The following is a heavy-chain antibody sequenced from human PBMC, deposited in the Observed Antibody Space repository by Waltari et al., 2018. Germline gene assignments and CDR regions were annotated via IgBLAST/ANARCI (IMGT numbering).Heavy chain of an antibody. D-gene: IGHD2-2*01. CDR2: ISHFGSNQ. CDR1: GFTFRNYA. Sequence: QVQLVESGGGVVQPGRSLRLSCEASGFTFRNYAMHWVRQAPGKWLDWVAVISHFGSNQYYADSVKGLFTISRDNSKNMLYLQMNSLRDEDTALYYCARDRGGPYQLYWGQGTLVTVSS. CDR3: ARDRGGPYQLY. J-gene: IGHJ4*02. V-gene: IGHV3-30-3*01.